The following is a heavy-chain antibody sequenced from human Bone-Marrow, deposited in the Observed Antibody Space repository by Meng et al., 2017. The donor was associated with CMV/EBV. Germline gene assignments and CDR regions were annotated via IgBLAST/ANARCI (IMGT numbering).Heavy chain of an antibody. CDR2: INSDGSST. CDR1: GFTFSSYW. J-gene: IGHJ6*02. D-gene: IGHD6-13*01. V-gene: IGHV3-74*01. CDR3: ARDLYSSSWYEHYGMDV. Sequence: GGSLRPSCAASGFTFSSYWMSWVRQVPGKGLVWVSRINSDGSSTSYADSVKGRFTISRDNAKNPLYLQMNSLRAEDTAVYYCARDLYSSSWYEHYGMDVWGQGTTVTVSS.